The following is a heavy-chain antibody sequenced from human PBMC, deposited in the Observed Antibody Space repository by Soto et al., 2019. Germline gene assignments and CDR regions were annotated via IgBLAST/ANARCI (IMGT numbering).Heavy chain of an antibody. J-gene: IGHJ6*02. CDR1: GFTFSSYW. CDR2: INSDGSST. D-gene: IGHD6-19*01. V-gene: IGHV3-74*01. Sequence: EVQLVESGGGLVQPGGSLRLSCAASGFTFSSYWMHWVRQAPGKGLVWVSRINSDGSSTSYADSVKGRFTISRDNAKNTLYLQMNSLRAEDTAVYYCARDGMIAVAGLYYYYGMDVWGQGTTVTVSS. CDR3: ARDGMIAVAGLYYYYGMDV.